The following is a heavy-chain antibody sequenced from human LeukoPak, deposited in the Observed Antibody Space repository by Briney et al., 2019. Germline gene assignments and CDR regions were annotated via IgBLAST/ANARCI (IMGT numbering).Heavy chain of an antibody. CDR2: IYHSGST. J-gene: IGHJ6*03. D-gene: IGHD3-10*01. V-gene: IGHV4-38-2*02. CDR1: GGSISSYY. CDR3: ARDQEVLWFGEDMDV. Sequence: SETLSLTCTVSGGSISSYYWSWIRQPPGKGLEWIGSIYHSGSTYYNPSLKSRVTISVDTSKNQFSLKLSSVTAADTAVYYCARDQEVLWFGEDMDVWGKGTTVTVSS.